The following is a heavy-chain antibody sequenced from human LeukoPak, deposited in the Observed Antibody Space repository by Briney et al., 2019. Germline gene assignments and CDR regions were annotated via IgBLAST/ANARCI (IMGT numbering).Heavy chain of an antibody. D-gene: IGHD6-6*01. CDR2: IKQDGTEK. J-gene: IGHJ4*02. V-gene: IGHV3-7*04. CDR1: GFTFSRYW. CDR3: ARDVRPDY. Sequence: PGGSLRLSCAAPGFTFSRYWMSWVRQAPGEGLEWVANIKQDGTEKYYMDSVKGRFSISRDNAKNSLYLQMNALRAEDTAVYYCARDVRPDYWGQGTLVTVST.